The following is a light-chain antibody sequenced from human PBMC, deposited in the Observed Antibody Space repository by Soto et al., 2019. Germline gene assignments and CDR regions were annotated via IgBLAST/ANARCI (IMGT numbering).Light chain of an antibody. CDR3: MQALQTPT. V-gene: IGKV2-28*01. J-gene: IGKJ1*01. CDR1: QSLLHSNGYNY. Sequence: DIVMTQSPLSLPVTPGEPASISCRSSQSLLHSNGYNYLDWYLQKPGQSPQLLIYLGSNRASGVPDRFSGSGSGTDFTLKISXVEAEDVGVYYCMQALQTPTFGQGTKVDTK. CDR2: LGS.